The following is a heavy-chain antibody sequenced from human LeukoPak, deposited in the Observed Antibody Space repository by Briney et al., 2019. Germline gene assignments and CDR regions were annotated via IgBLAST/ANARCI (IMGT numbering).Heavy chain of an antibody. J-gene: IGHJ3*02. D-gene: IGHD3-22*01. Sequence: PGGSLRLSCAASGFTFSSFGMSWVRQAPGKGLEWVSYISRTGSTIYYADSLKGRFTISRDNAKNSLYLQMNSLRAEDTAVYYCARRDTYYYDSGGYSFDAFDIWGQGTMVTVSS. CDR1: GFTFSSFG. V-gene: IGHV3-48*04. CDR2: ISRTGSTI. CDR3: ARRDTYYYDSGGYSFDAFDI.